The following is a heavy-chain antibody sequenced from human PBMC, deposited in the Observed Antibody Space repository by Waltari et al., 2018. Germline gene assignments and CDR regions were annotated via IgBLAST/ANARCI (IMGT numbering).Heavy chain of an antibody. V-gene: IGHV4-61*02. D-gene: IGHD7-27*01. Sequence: QVQLQESGPGLVKPSQTLSLTCTVSGGSISSGSYSWSWIRQPAGKGLEWIGRIYTSGSTNYNPSLKSRVTISVDTSKNQFSLKLSSVTAADTAVYYCAITQPWAPYFDYWGQGTLVTVSS. CDR2: IYTSGST. J-gene: IGHJ4*02. CDR1: GGSISSGSYS. CDR3: AITQPWAPYFDY.